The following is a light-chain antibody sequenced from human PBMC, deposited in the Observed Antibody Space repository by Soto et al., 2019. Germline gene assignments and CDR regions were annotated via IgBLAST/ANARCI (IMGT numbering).Light chain of an antibody. CDR2: GAY. Sequence: IVMTQSPPTLSVSPGERATFSCTPSQSVTTNLTWYQLNPGQAPRLLVYGAYIRATSIPARFSGSGSWTEYSLTIRSLQSEDFGVYFCQQYDQWWTFGQGAKV. CDR1: QSVTTN. V-gene: IGKV3-15*01. CDR3: QQYDQWWT. J-gene: IGKJ1*01.